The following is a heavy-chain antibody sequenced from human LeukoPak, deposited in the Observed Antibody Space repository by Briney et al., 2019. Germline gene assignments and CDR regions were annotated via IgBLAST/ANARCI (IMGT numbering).Heavy chain of an antibody. D-gene: IGHD1-14*01. CDR2: INSDGSST. J-gene: IGHJ6*03. CDR3: TTDPLYYMDV. Sequence: GGSLRLSCAASGFTFSSYWMHWVRQAPGKGLVWVSRINSDGSSTSYADSVKGRFTISRDNAKNTLYLQMNSLKTEDTAVYYCTTDPLYYMDVWGKGTTVTVSS. CDR1: GFTFSSYW. V-gene: IGHV3-74*01.